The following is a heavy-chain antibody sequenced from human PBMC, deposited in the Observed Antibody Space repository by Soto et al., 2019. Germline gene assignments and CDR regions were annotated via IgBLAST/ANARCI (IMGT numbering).Heavy chain of an antibody. CDR1: GYTFTSYA. Sequence: QVQLVQSGAEVKKPGASVKVSCKASGYTFTSYAMHWVRQAPGQRLEWMGWINAGNGNTKYSQKFQGRVTITRDTSVSTAYMELSSLRSEDTAVYYCARDGSCFDWLLYWFDPWGQGTLVTVSS. CDR2: INAGNGNT. J-gene: IGHJ5*02. CDR3: ARDGSCFDWLLYWFDP. D-gene: IGHD3-9*01. V-gene: IGHV1-3*01.